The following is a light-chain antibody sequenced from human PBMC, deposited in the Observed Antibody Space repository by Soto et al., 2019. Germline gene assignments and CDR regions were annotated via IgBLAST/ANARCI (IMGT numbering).Light chain of an antibody. J-gene: IGLJ1*01. V-gene: IGLV1-44*01. CDR2: SNN. Sequence: QSVLTQPPSASGTPGQRVTIAYSGSSSNIGSNTVSWYQQLPGTAPKLLIYSNNQRPSGVPDRFSGSKSGTSASLAISGLQSEDEADYYCAAWDDSLIGYYVFGTGTKLTVL. CDR3: AAWDDSLIGYYV. CDR1: SSNIGSNT.